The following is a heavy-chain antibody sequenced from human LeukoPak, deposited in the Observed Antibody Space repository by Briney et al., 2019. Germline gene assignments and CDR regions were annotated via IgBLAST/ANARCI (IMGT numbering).Heavy chain of an antibody. CDR3: AKQRAAILVTEAFDI. J-gene: IGHJ3*02. D-gene: IGHD2-2*02. CDR2: IGGSGGST. Sequence: GGSLRLSCAASGFTFSNTGMSWVRQAPGKGLEWVSTIGGSGGSTYYADSVKGRFTISRDNSKNTLYLQMNSLRVEDTAVYYCAKQRAAILVTEAFDIWGQGTMVIVSA. V-gene: IGHV3-23*01. CDR1: GFTFSNTG.